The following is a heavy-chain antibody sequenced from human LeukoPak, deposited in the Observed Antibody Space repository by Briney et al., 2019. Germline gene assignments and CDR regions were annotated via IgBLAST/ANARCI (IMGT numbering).Heavy chain of an antibody. Sequence: PSETLSLTCTVSGGSISSGDYYWSWIRQPPGKGLEWIGYIYYSGSTYYNPSLKSRVTISVDTSKNQFSLKLSSVTAADTAVYYCARAPRSTHLYYYYYYMDVWGKGTTVTVSS. CDR2: IYYSGST. CDR1: GGSISSGDYY. V-gene: IGHV4-30-4*08. J-gene: IGHJ6*03. CDR3: ARAPRSTHLYYYYYYMDV.